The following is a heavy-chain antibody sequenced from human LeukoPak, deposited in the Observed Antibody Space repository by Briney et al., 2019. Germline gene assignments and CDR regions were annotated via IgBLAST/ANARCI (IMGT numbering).Heavy chain of an antibody. CDR3: ARELQLWPRDYFDY. J-gene: IGHJ4*02. D-gene: IGHD5-18*01. V-gene: IGHV3-21*01. CDR1: GFTFSSYS. Sequence: GGSLRLSCAASGFTFSSYSMNWVRQAPGKGLEWVSSISSGSSYIYYADSVKGRFTISRDNAKNSLYLQMNSLRAEDTAVYYCARELQLWPRDYFDYWGQGTLVTVSS. CDR2: ISSGSSYI.